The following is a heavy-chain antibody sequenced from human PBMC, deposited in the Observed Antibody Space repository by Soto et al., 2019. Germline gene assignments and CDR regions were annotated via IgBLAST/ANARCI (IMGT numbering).Heavy chain of an antibody. CDR3: ARDRAPGWAYYYGMDV. CDR1: GNTFTSYY. CDR2: INPSSGST. J-gene: IGHJ6*02. Sequence: ASVKVSCKASGNTFTSYYMHWVRQAPGQGLEWMGIINPSSGSTSYAQKFQSRVTMTRDTSTSTVYMELSSLRSEDTAVYYCARDRAPGWAYYYGMDVWGQGTTVTVSS. V-gene: IGHV1-46*03. D-gene: IGHD1-26*01.